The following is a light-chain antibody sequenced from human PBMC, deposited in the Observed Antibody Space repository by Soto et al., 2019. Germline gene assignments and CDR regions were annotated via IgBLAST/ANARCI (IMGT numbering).Light chain of an antibody. J-gene: IGKJ1*01. CDR2: GAS. Sequence: EIVLTQSPGTLPLSPGERATLSCRASQSVSNNYLAWYQQKPGQAPRLLIYGASSRATGIPDRFSGSGSGTDFTLTISRLEPEDFAVYYCQQYGSSPWTFGQGTKVDIK. V-gene: IGKV3-20*01. CDR3: QQYGSSPWT. CDR1: QSVSNNY.